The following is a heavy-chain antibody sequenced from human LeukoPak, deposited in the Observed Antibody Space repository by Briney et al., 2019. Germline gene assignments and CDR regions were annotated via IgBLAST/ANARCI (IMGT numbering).Heavy chain of an antibody. D-gene: IGHD6-13*01. CDR1: GFTFSSYS. CDR2: ISSSSSYI. J-gene: IGHJ5*02. CDR3: AIHPRSSREGP. Sequence: GGSLRLSCAASGFTFSSYSMNWVRQAPGKGLEWVSSISSSSSYICYADSVKGRFTISRDNAKNSLYLQMNSLRAEDTAVYYCAIHPRSSREGPRGQGTLVTVSS. V-gene: IGHV3-21*01.